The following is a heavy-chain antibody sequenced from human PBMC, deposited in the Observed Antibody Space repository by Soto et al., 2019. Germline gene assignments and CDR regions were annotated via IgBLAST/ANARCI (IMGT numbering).Heavy chain of an antibody. D-gene: IGHD1-26*01. CDR2: VSAYNGNT. V-gene: IGHV1-18*01. CDR1: GFTFTKYA. CDR3: ARDFTGWSPDGADS. J-gene: IGHJ4*02. Sequence: QVELVQSGVEVKKPGASVKVSCQASGFTFTKYAFTWMRQAPGQGLEWMGWVSAYNGNTNYAQKFRDRVTMTTDASTRTAYMELRSLRDDDTAMYYCARDFTGWSPDGADSWGQGTQVTVSS.